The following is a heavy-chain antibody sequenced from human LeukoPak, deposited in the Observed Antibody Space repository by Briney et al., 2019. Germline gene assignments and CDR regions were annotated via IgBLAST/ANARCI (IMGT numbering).Heavy chain of an antibody. CDR1: GFTFSDYY. CDR2: ISNSDSYT. J-gene: IGHJ4*02. CDR3: ARDMNYGDDTSDY. Sequence: GGSLRLSCAASGFTFSDYYMSWIRQAPGKGLAWVSYISNSDSYTNYADSVRGRFTISRDNAKNSLYLQMNSLRAEDTAVYYCARDMNYGDDTSDYWGQGTLVTVSS. V-gene: IGHV3-11*06. D-gene: IGHD4-17*01.